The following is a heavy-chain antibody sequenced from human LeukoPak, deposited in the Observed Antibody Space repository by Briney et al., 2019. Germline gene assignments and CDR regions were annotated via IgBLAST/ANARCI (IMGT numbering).Heavy chain of an antibody. Sequence: SETLSLTCTVSGGSISSSSAYWGWIRQPPGKGLEWIGSIYYSKNTYYNPSLKSRVTISADTSKNQFSLTLGSVSATDTAVYYCVSPRGMSYGYFNYWGQGTLVTVSS. CDR3: VSPRGMSYGYFNY. V-gene: IGHV4-39*01. CDR2: IYYSKNT. J-gene: IGHJ4*02. D-gene: IGHD5-18*01. CDR1: GGSISSSSAY.